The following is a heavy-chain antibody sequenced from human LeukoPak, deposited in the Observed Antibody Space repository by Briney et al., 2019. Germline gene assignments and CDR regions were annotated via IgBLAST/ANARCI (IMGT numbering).Heavy chain of an antibody. CDR2: IYPGDSDT. CDR1: GYSFINYW. J-gene: IGHJ4*02. CDR3: ARGRIQYSDY. Sequence: GESLKISCKGSGYSFINYWIGWVRQMPGKGLEWVGIIYPGDSDTRYSPSFHGQVTISADKSISTAYLQWSSLKASDTAMYYCARGRIQYSDYWGQGTLVTVSS. V-gene: IGHV5-51*01. D-gene: IGHD4-11*01.